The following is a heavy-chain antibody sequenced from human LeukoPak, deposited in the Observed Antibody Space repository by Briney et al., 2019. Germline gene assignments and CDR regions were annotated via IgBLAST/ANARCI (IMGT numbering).Heavy chain of an antibody. J-gene: IGHJ4*02. D-gene: IGHD4-17*01. CDR3: ARVTDYGDYLDY. CDR2: LYHSDSA. CDR1: GYSISNGYY. V-gene: IGHV4-38-2*01. Sequence: SETLSLTCAVSGYSISNGYYWVWIRQPPGRGLEWIGSLYHSDSAYYNPSLKSRVTISVDTSKNQFSLKLSSVTAADTAVYYCARVTDYGDYLDYWGQGTLVTVSS.